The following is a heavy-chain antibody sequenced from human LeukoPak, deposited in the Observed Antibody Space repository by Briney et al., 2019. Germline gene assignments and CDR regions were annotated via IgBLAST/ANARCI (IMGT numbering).Heavy chain of an antibody. CDR3: ASPGRASGGYGIFDY. J-gene: IGHJ4*02. V-gene: IGHV4-39*07. D-gene: IGHD5-12*01. CDR2: IYYSGST. CDR1: GGSISSSSYY. Sequence: SETLSLTCTVSGGSISSSSYYWGWIRQPPGEGLEWIGSIYYSGSTYYNPSLKSRVTISVDTSKNQFSLKLSSVTAADTAVYYCASPGRASGGYGIFDYWGQGTLVTVSS.